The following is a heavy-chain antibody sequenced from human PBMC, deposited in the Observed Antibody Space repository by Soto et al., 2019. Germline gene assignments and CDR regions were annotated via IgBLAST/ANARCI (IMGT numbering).Heavy chain of an antibody. Sequence: QVQLAESGGGLVKPGGSLRLSCAASGFSFSDYYMTWIRQAPGKGLEWVSYISSSGTGIYYADSVRGRFTISRDNAKNSLYLQMSSLRAEDTAVYYCARAYSDAFDIWGQGTMVTVSS. V-gene: IGHV3-11*01. CDR2: ISSSGTGI. J-gene: IGHJ3*02. D-gene: IGHD2-15*01. CDR3: ARAYSDAFDI. CDR1: GFSFSDYY.